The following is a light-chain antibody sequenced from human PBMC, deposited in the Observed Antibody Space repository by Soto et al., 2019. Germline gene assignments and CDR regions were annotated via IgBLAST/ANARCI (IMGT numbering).Light chain of an antibody. Sequence: QSVLTQPPSVSGAPGQRVTISCTVSSSNIGAGYDVHWYQQLPGRAPKLLIYANTNRPSGVPDRFSGSRSGTSASLAITGLQAEDESDYSCQSYDSSLSGFYVFGTGTKVTVL. CDR3: QSYDSSLSGFYV. CDR2: ANT. J-gene: IGLJ1*01. CDR1: SSNIGAGYD. V-gene: IGLV1-40*01.